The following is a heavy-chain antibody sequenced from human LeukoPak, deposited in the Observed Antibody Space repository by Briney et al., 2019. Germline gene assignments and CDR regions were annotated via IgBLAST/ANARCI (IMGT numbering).Heavy chain of an antibody. CDR3: ARHGSIATGAFTY. Sequence: GSLRLSCSVSGGSISRSSYYWGWTRQPPGKGLEWIGSIYYSGSTYYNPSLKSRVTISVDTSRNQFSLKLGSVTAADTAVYYCARHGSIATGAFTYWGQGTLVTVSS. J-gene: IGHJ4*02. CDR2: IYYSGST. V-gene: IGHV4-39*01. D-gene: IGHD6-13*01. CDR1: GGSISRSSYY.